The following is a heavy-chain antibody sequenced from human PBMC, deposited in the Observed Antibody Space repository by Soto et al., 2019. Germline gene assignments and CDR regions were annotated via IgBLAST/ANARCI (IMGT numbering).Heavy chain of an antibody. D-gene: IGHD5-18*01. CDR2: IIPIFGTA. J-gene: IGHJ5*02. CDR1: GGTFSSYA. Sequence: SVKVSCKASGGTFSSYAISWVRQAPGQGLEWMGGIIPIFGTANYAQKFRGRVTITADESTSTAYMELSSLRSEDTAVYYCAREDTAMTNGWFDPWGQGTLVTVSS. CDR3: AREDTAMTNGWFDP. V-gene: IGHV1-69*13.